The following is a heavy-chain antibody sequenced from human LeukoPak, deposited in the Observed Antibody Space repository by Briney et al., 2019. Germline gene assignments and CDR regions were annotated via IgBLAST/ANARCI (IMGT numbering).Heavy chain of an antibody. Sequence: GGSLRLSCAASGFTFSSYEMNWVRQAPGKGLEWFSYISSSGSTIYYADSVKGRFTISRDNAKNSLYLQMNSLRAEDTAVYYCARAGYCTNGVCRGDFDYWGQGTLVTVSS. D-gene: IGHD2-8*01. CDR2: ISSSGSTI. CDR1: GFTFSSYE. V-gene: IGHV3-48*03. CDR3: ARAGYCTNGVCRGDFDY. J-gene: IGHJ4*02.